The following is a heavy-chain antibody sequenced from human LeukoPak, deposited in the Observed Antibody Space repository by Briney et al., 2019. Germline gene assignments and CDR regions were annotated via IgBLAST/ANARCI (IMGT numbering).Heavy chain of an antibody. J-gene: IGHJ4*02. CDR2: ISYDGSNK. Sequence: GGSLRLSCAASGFTFSSYAMHWVRQAPGKGLEWVAVISYDGSNKYCADSVKGRFTISRDNSKKTLYLQMNSLGAEDTAVYYCGRLGVYDSRVYWGQGTLVTVSS. CDR3: GRLGVYDSRVY. V-gene: IGHV3-30*04. D-gene: IGHD3-22*01. CDR1: GFTFSSYA.